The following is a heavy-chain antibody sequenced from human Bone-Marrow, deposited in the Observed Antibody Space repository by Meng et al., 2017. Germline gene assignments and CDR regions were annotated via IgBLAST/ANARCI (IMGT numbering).Heavy chain of an antibody. D-gene: IGHD6-13*01. CDR2: IYWDDGK. CDR1: GFPLSTSGVG. V-gene: IGHV2-5*02. Sequence: SGPTLAQLTQTFTLTCTFSGFPLSTSGVGVGWIRQPPGKALEWLALIYWDDGKRYNPSLKSRLTTTTDAAYNQVVLTMTNMDPVDTTPYYCSHRIPSGAAAGTFGYWGQGTLVTGAS. CDR3: SHRIPSGAAAGTFGY. J-gene: IGHJ4*03.